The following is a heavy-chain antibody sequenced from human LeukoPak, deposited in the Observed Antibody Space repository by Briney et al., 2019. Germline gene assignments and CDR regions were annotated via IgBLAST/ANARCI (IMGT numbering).Heavy chain of an antibody. V-gene: IGHV4-4*02. Sequence: TSETLSLTCTVSGGSISSSNWWSWVRQPPGKGLEWIGEIYHSGSTNYNPSLKSRVTISVDKSKNQFSLKLSSVTAADTAVYFCARTDGKQLPPRFWGQGTLVTVSS. D-gene: IGHD5-18*01. J-gene: IGHJ4*02. CDR3: ARTDGKQLPPRF. CDR2: IYHSGST. CDR1: GGSISSSNW.